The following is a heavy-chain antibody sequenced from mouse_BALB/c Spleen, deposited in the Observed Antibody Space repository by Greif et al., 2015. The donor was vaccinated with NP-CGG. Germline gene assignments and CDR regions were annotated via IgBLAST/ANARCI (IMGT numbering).Heavy chain of an antibody. Sequence: VQLQQPGAELVKPGASVKLSCTASGFNIKDTYMHWVKQRPEQGLEWIGRIDPANGNTKYDPKFQGKATITADTSSNTAYLQLSSLTSEDTAVYYCARGLGSPYYAMDYWGQGTSVTVSS. V-gene: IGHV14-3*02. J-gene: IGHJ4*01. CDR1: GFNIKDTY. CDR2: IDPANGNT. CDR3: ARGLGSPYYAMDY. D-gene: IGHD3-3*01.